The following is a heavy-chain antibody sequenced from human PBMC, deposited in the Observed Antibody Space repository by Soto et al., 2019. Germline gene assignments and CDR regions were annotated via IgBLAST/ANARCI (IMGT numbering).Heavy chain of an antibody. CDR1: GFTFSSYA. CDR3: AKEGLNEYSYGYGYFDY. Sequence: PGGFLRLSCAASGFTFSSYAMSWVRQAPGKGLEWVSAISGSGGSTYYADSVKGRFTISRDNSKNTLYLQMNSLRAEDTAVYYCAKEGLNEYSYGYGYFDYWGQGTLVTVSS. CDR2: ISGSGGST. V-gene: IGHV3-23*01. D-gene: IGHD5-18*01. J-gene: IGHJ4*02.